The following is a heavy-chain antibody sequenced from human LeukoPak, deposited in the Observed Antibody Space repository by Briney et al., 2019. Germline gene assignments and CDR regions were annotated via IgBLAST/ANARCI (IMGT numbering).Heavy chain of an antibody. CDR3: ARGRVSSSTWYSTYSYYFYMDV. Sequence: SETLSLTCTVSGDSISSYYWTWIRQPPGKGLEWIGYVDHTGSTNFNPSLNGRVSISRDTTKNLFSLRLRSVTAADTAVYFCARGRVSSSTWYSTYSYYFYMDVWGKGTTVTVSS. CDR2: VDHTGST. D-gene: IGHD1-1*01. V-gene: IGHV4-59*01. J-gene: IGHJ6*03. CDR1: GDSISSYY.